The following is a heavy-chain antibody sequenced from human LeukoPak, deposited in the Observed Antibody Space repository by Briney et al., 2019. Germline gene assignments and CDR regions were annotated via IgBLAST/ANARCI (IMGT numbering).Heavy chain of an antibody. CDR3: ARLLRVGYCSTTSCNWFDP. CDR2: IYHSGST. V-gene: IGHV4-38-2*02. D-gene: IGHD2-2*03. CDR1: GYSISSGNY. J-gene: IGHJ5*02. Sequence: PSETLSLTCTVSGYSISSGNYWDWIRQPPGKGLEWIGSIYHSGSTYYNPSLKSRVTISVDTSKNQFSLKLSSVTAADTAVYYCARLLRVGYCSTTSCNWFDPWGQGTLVTVSS.